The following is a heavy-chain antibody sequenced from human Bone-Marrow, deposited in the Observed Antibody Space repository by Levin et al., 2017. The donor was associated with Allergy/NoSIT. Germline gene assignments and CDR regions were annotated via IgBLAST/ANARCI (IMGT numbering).Heavy chain of an antibody. Sequence: GESLKISCAASGFTFSGSAMHWVRQASGKGLEWVGRIRSKANSYATAYAASVTGRFTISRDDSKNTAYLQMNSLTTEDTAVYYCTRRVESVAAPLPGDYWGQGTLVTVSS. CDR1: GFTFSGSA. CDR2: IRSKANSYAT. V-gene: IGHV3-73*01. CDR3: TRRVESVAAPLPGDY. J-gene: IGHJ4*02. D-gene: IGHD6-6*01.